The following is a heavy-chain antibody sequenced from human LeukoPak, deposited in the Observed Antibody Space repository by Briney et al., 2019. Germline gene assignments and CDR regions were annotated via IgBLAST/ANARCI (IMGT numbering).Heavy chain of an antibody. V-gene: IGHV1-69*13. D-gene: IGHD2-2*01. Sequence: SVKVSCKASGGTFSSYAISWVRQAPGQGLEWMGGIIPIFGTANYAQKFQGRVTITAEESTSTAYMELSSLRSEDTAVYYCARGRNIVVVPAGMSGYYYMDVWGKGTTVTVSS. CDR1: GGTFSSYA. CDR2: IIPIFGTA. J-gene: IGHJ6*03. CDR3: ARGRNIVVVPAGMSGYYYMDV.